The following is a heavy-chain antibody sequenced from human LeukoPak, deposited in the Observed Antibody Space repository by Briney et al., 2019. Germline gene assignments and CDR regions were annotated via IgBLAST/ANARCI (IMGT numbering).Heavy chain of an antibody. CDR2: INEDASII. V-gene: IGHV3-74*01. Sequence: HAGGSLRLSCAASGFTFSGYWMHWVRQAPGKGLEWVSRINEDASIITYADSVKGRFIIFRDNTKNSLYLQMNSLRAEDTAVYYCARGPGLLEPYYFDYWGQGTLVTVSS. CDR3: ARGPGLLEPYYFDY. CDR1: GFTFSGYW. D-gene: IGHD1-1*01. J-gene: IGHJ4*02.